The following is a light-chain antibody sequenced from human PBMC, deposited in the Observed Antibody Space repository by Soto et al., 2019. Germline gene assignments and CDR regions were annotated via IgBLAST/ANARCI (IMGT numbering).Light chain of an antibody. CDR3: QHYGSSPFA. V-gene: IGKV3-20*01. CDR1: QSVSSSY. Sequence: ESVLTQSPGTLSLSPGERATLSCRASQSVSSSYLAWYQQKPGQAPRLLIFGASSRATGIPDRFSGSGSGTDFTLTISRLEPEDFAVYYCQHYGSSPFAFDQGTKVEIK. CDR2: GAS. J-gene: IGKJ1*01.